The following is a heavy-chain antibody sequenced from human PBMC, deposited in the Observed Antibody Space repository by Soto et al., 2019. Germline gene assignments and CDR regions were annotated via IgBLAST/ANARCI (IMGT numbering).Heavy chain of an antibody. Sequence: SVKVCCTSSGGTFSSYAIRLVRQAPGQGLEWMGGIIPIFGTAKYAQKFQGRVTITADESTSTAYMELSSLRSEDTAVYYCARLTTVTTDHWGQGTLVTVSS. V-gene: IGHV1-69*13. CDR3: ARLTTVTTDH. D-gene: IGHD4-17*01. J-gene: IGHJ4*02. CDR2: IIPIFGTA. CDR1: GGTFSSYA.